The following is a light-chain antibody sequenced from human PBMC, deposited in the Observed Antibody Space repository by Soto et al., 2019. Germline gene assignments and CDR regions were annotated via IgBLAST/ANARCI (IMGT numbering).Light chain of an antibody. CDR1: SGHSSYA. CDR3: QTWGTGIQV. J-gene: IGLJ2*01. V-gene: IGLV4-69*01. CDR2: LNSDGSH. Sequence: QSVLTQSPSASASLGASVKLTCTLSSGHSSYAIAWHQQQPEKGPRYLMKLNSDGSHSKGDGLPDRFSGSSSGAERYLTISSLQSEDEADYYCQTWGTGIQVFGGGTKLTGL.